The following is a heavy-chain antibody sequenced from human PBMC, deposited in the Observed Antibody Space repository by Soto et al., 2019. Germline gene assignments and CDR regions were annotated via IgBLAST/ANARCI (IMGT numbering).Heavy chain of an antibody. Sequence: PGGSLRLSCAASGFTFSSYSMNWVRQAPGKGLEWVSYISSSSSTIYYADSVKGRFTISRDNAKNSLYLQMNSLRAEDTAVYYCARDQYDYIWGSYRDDAFDIWGQGTMVTVSS. CDR1: GFTFSSYS. D-gene: IGHD3-16*02. J-gene: IGHJ3*02. V-gene: IGHV3-48*01. CDR2: ISSSSSTI. CDR3: ARDQYDYIWGSYRDDAFDI.